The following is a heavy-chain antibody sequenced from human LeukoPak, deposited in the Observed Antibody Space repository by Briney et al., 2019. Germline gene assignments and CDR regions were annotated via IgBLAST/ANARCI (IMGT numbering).Heavy chain of an antibody. D-gene: IGHD3-22*01. CDR2: IYYSGST. Sequence: SETLSLTCTVSGAPISSSYWSWIRQPPGKGLEWIGYIYYSGSTNYNPSLKSRVTMSVDTSKSQFSLKLSSVTAADTAVYYCARARLDSSGRFDYWGQGTLVTVSS. CDR1: GAPISSSY. V-gene: IGHV4-59*01. CDR3: ARARLDSSGRFDY. J-gene: IGHJ4*02.